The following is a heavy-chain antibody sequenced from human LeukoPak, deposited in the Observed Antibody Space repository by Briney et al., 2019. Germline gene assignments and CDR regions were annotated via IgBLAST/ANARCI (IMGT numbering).Heavy chain of an antibody. CDR2: IQNDGNNK. Sequence: GGPLRLSCAASGFTFSSNGMHWVRQAPGKGLEWVAFIQNDGNNKKYADSVKGRFTISRDNSKNTLYLQMNSLRAEDTAVYYCVRDWGTSSLYLVNWGQGTLVTVSS. V-gene: IGHV3-30*02. D-gene: IGHD6-6*01. CDR3: VRDWGTSSLYLVN. J-gene: IGHJ4*02. CDR1: GFTFSSNG.